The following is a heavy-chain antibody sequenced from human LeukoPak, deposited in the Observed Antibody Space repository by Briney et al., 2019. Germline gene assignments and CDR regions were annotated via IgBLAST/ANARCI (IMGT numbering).Heavy chain of an antibody. D-gene: IGHD6-19*01. Sequence: GSLRLSCAASGFIFSHYGMHWVRQAPGKGLEWLTFIRYDGSKTYYADSVKGRFTISRDDSKSTLYLQMNSLRVEDTAVYYCARDGYTNGWDLAYWGQGTLVAVSS. V-gene: IGHV3-30*02. CDR2: IRYDGSKT. CDR3: ARDGYTNGWDLAY. CDR1: GFIFSHYG. J-gene: IGHJ4*02.